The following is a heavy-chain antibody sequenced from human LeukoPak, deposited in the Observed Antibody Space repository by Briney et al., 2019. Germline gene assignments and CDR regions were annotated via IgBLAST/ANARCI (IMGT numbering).Heavy chain of an antibody. J-gene: IGHJ5*02. Sequence: SETLSLTCTVSSGSFSSYYWSWIRQSPGKGLEWIGYIYYSGSTDYNPSLKNRVTISVDTSKNQFSLKLSSVTAADTAVYYCARHLGYCSSTSCYPWFDPWGQGTLVTVSS. CDR3: ARHLGYCSSTSCYPWFDP. V-gene: IGHV4-59*01. D-gene: IGHD2-2*01. CDR2: IYYSGST. CDR1: SGSFSSYY.